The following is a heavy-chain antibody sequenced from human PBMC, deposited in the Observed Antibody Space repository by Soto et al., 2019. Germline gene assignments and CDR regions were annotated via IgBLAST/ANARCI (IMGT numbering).Heavy chain of an antibody. Sequence: GASVKVSCKAPGYTFITYYIHWVRQAPGQGLEWMGIINPSDDSTRYAEKFQGRVTMTRDTSTSTVYMELSSLRSEDTAVYYCARDHVACSSTNCYASSPGDSWGQRTLVTVSS. CDR2: INPSDDST. V-gene: IGHV1-46*01. CDR3: ARDHVACSSTNCYASSPGDS. D-gene: IGHD2-2*01. CDR1: GYTFITYY. J-gene: IGHJ5*01.